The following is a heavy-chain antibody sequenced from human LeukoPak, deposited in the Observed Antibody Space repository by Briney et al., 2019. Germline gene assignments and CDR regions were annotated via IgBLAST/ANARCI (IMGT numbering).Heavy chain of an antibody. CDR1: GLTFSNFK. Sequence: GGSLRLSCAVSGLTFSNFKMNWVRQAPGKGLEWVSYISDSGRTTFYADSVKGRFTISRDNAKNSLYLQMNSLRAEDTAVYYCARGGLPHYYYYMDVWGKGTTVTVSS. CDR2: ISDSGRTT. CDR3: ARGGLPHYYYYMDV. J-gene: IGHJ6*03. V-gene: IGHV3-48*03. D-gene: IGHD1-26*01.